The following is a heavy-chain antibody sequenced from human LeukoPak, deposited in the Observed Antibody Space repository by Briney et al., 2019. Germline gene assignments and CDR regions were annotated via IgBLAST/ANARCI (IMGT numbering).Heavy chain of an antibody. CDR2: GDYSGGT. CDR3: AGERGEEYSSGWYKTNYFYN. J-gene: IGHJ4*02. D-gene: IGHD6-19*01. Sequence: PSETLSLTCTVSGDSFTSVTDYWAWIRQPPGKGLEWIASGDYSGGTYYNPSLESRVTISADMSKNQISLKLTSVTGADTAVYYCAGERGEEYSSGWYKTNYFYNWGQGIRVTVSS. CDR1: GDSFTSVTDY. V-gene: IGHV4-39*07.